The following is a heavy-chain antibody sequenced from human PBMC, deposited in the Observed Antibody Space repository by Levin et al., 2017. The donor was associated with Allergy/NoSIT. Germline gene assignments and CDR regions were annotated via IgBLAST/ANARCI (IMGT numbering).Heavy chain of an antibody. D-gene: IGHD4-23*01. CDR3: ARLATVVTPSSHYYFDY. CDR1: GGSISGYY. Sequence: SQTLSLTCSVSGGSISGYYWSWIRQPPGKGLEWIGYIYYSGSTNYNPSLKSRLTISVDTSKNQFSLKLSSATAADTAVYYCARLATVVTPSSHYYFDYWGQGTLVTVSS. V-gene: IGHV4-59*08. J-gene: IGHJ4*02. CDR2: IYYSGST.